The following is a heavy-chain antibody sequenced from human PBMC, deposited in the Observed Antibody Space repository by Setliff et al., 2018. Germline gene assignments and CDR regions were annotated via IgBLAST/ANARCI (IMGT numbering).Heavy chain of an antibody. CDR3: VRSSAPQVVLAADFDF. D-gene: IGHD6-19*01. V-gene: IGHV1-18*01. Sequence: ASVKVSCKTSGFRFTNFGFSWVRQAPGQGLEWLGSTSPYSGNTNYPQWLQDRVTVTIDTSATTVYMELQSLRSDDTAVYYCVRSSAPQVVLAADFDFWGQGTPVTVSS. CDR1: GFRFTNFG. J-gene: IGHJ4*02. CDR2: TSPYSGNT.